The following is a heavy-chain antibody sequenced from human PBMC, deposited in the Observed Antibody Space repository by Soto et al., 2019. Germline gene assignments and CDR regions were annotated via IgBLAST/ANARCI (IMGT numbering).Heavy chain of an antibody. D-gene: IGHD1-1*01. CDR3: ARRLSGPKEEYNAYYFYGLDV. V-gene: IGHV5-10-1*01. CDR1: GYSFTSHW. CDR2: IDPSDSYT. J-gene: IGHJ6*02. Sequence: PGESLKISCQGSGYSFTSHWITWVRQTPGKGLEWMGRIDPSDSYTNYSSSFQGRVTISADRSISTAFLQWSSLEASDTAIYYCARRLSGPKEEYNAYYFYGLDVWGQGTTVTVSS.